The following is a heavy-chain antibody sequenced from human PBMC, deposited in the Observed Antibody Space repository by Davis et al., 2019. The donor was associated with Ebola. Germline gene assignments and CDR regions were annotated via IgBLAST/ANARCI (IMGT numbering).Heavy chain of an antibody. CDR1: GYTFTSYG. J-gene: IGHJ6*02. V-gene: IGHV1-3*01. Sequence: ASVKVSCKASGYTFTSYGISWVRQVPGQGLEWMGWINAGNGNTKYSQKFQGRVTITRDTSASTAYMELSSLRSEDTAVYYCAGSIWFGESHYYGMDVWGQGTTVTDSS. CDR2: INAGNGNT. CDR3: AGSIWFGESHYYGMDV. D-gene: IGHD3-10*01.